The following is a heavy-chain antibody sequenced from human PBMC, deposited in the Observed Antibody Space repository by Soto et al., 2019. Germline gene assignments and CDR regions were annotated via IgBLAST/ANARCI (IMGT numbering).Heavy chain of an antibody. V-gene: IGHV3-43*01. J-gene: IGHJ4*02. CDR1: GFTFDDYT. Sequence: EVQLVESGGVVVQPGGSLRLSCAASGFTFDDYTMHWVRQAPGKGLEWVSLISWDGGSTYYADSVKGRFTISRDNSKNALYLQMISLRTEDTALYYCAKDMHYDSSALDYWGQGTLVTVSS. CDR2: ISWDGGST. CDR3: AKDMHYDSSALDY. D-gene: IGHD3-22*01.